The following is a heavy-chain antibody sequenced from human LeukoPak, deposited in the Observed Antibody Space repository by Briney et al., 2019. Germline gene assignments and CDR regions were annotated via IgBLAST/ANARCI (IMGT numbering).Heavy chain of an antibody. Sequence: GGSLRLSCAVSGLTVSGNYMSWVRQAPGKGLEWVSLSGGTTYYSDSVKGRFTISRDNSKHTMYLQMNSLRAEDTAVYYCSRRAGGYSHPYDYWGQGILVTVSS. CDR3: SRRAGGYSHPYDY. CDR1: GLTVSGNY. CDR2: SGGTT. D-gene: IGHD4-23*01. V-gene: IGHV3-53*01. J-gene: IGHJ4*02.